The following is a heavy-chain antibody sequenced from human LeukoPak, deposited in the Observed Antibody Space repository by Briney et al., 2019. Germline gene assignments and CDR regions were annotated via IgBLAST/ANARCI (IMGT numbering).Heavy chain of an antibody. CDR1: GDSVSSNSAA. CDR3: ARDYRELGHVLSGDRRSWFDP. CDR2: TYYRCKWYN. Sequence: SQTLSLTCAISGDSVSSNSAAWNWIRQSPSRGLEWLGRTYYRCKWYNDYAVSVKSRITINPDTSKNQFSLQLNSVTPEDTAVYYCARDYRELGHVLSGDRRSWFDPWGQGTLVTVSS. D-gene: IGHD3-9*01. J-gene: IGHJ5*02. V-gene: IGHV6-1*01.